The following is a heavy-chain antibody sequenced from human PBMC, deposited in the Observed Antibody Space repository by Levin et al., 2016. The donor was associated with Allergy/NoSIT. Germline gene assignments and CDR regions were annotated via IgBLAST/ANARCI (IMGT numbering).Heavy chain of an antibody. CDR3: ARDLDGAAPWL. CDR2: ISGYGGNT. CDR1: GYTFTSYG. V-gene: IGHV1-18*01. Sequence: ASVKVSCKASGYTFTSYGISWVRQAPGQGLEWMGWISGYGGNTNYAQKFQGRVTMTTDTSTSTAYMELRSLRSDDTAVYYCARDLDGAAPWLWGQGTLVTVSS. J-gene: IGHJ4*02. D-gene: IGHD4/OR15-4a*01.